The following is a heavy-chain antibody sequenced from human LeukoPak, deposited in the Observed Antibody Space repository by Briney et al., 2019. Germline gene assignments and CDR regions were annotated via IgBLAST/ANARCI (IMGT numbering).Heavy chain of an antibody. CDR3: TKRQASILTHDDT. D-gene: IGHD5-24*01. CDR1: RPTFRPPA. J-gene: IGHJ5*01. V-gene: IGHV3-23*01. CDR2: ISARRQGT. Sequence: GSPRPPSPTSRPTFRPPAPGWAPPAPRPGPDPASVISARRQGTFYADFVKGRFIIPRDNSKNTLNLQMDSLRVDDTAIYFCTKRQASILTHDDTWGQGTLVTVSS.